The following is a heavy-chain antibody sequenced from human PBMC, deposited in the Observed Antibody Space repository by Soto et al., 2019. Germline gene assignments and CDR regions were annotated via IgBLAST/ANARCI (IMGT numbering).Heavy chain of an antibody. J-gene: IGHJ4*02. D-gene: IGHD6-19*01. Sequence: QVQLVESGGGVVQPGRSLRLSCAASGFTFSSYGMHWVRPAPGEGLEWVAVISYDGSNKYYADCVKGRFTISRDNSKNTLYLQMNSLRAEDTAVYYCAKDRFRIAVAAPFDYWGQGTLVTVSS. V-gene: IGHV3-30*18. CDR3: AKDRFRIAVAAPFDY. CDR2: ISYDGSNK. CDR1: GFTFSSYG.